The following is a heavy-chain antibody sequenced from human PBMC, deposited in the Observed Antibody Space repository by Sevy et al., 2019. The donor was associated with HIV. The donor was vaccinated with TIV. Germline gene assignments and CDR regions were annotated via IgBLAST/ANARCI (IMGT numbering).Heavy chain of an antibody. D-gene: IGHD1-26*01. CDR1: GGSITSLY. CDR3: AGENAWGRGYS. Sequence: SETLSLTCTVSGGSITSLYWNWIRQPPGKGLEWIANIYYNGHINYNPSLKSRVTSSLDTSKNQFSLRVSSVTAADTAMYYCAGENAWGRGYSWGQGTLVTVSS. CDR2: IYYNGHI. J-gene: IGHJ4*02. V-gene: IGHV4-59*08.